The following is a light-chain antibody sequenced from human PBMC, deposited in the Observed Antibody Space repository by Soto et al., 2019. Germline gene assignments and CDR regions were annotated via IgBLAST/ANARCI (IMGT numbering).Light chain of an antibody. CDR3: QHYNSYSEA. CDR1: QTIRSW. V-gene: IGKV1-5*03. CDR2: KAS. Sequence: DIQMPQSPSTLSGSIGDRVTITCRASQTIRSWLAWYQQKPGKAPKLLIYKASTLKSGVPSRFSGSGSGTEFTLTISSLHPDDFATYYCQHYNSYSEAFGQGTKVDIK. J-gene: IGKJ1*01.